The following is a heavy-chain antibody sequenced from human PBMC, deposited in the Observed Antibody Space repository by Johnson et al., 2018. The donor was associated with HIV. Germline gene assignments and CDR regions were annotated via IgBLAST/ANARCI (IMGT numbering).Heavy chain of an antibody. V-gene: IGHV3-20*04. Sequence: VQLVESGGGVVQPGKSLRLSCAASGFTFDDYGMSWVRQAPGKGLEWVSGINWNGGSTGYADSVKGRFTISRDNAKNSLYLQMNSLRAEDAAVYYCARGWRYTYDNDDVYLLQAFDIWGQGTMVTVSS. CDR1: GFTFDDYG. D-gene: IGHD3-16*01. CDR3: ARGWRYTYDNDDVYLLQAFDI. J-gene: IGHJ3*02. CDR2: INWNGGST.